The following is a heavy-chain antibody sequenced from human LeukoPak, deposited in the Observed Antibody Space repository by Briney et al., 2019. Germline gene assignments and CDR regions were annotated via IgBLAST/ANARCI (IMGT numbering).Heavy chain of an antibody. CDR2: ISGRRDST. CDR3: AKDRASGWYLYYFDY. Sequence: GGSLRLSCAASGFTFSSYAMTWVRLAPGKGLEWVSTISGRRDSTYYADSVKGRFTISRDNSKNTLYLQMNSLRAEDTAVYYCAKDRASGWYLYYFDYWGQGTLVTVSS. J-gene: IGHJ4*02. D-gene: IGHD6-19*01. CDR1: GFTFSSYA. V-gene: IGHV3-23*01.